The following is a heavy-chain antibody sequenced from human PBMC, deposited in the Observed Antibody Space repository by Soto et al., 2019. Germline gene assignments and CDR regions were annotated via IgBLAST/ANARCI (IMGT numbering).Heavy chain of an antibody. D-gene: IGHD3-9*01. J-gene: IGHJ4*02. CDR1: GYTFTSYA. CDR2: INAGNGNT. Sequence: ASVKVSCKASGYTFTSYAMHWVRQAPGQRLEWMGWINAGNGNTKYSQKFHGRVTITRDTSASTAYMELSSLRSEDTAVYYCAREGYDILTGPMGFDYWGQGTLVTVSS. V-gene: IGHV1-3*01. CDR3: AREGYDILTGPMGFDY.